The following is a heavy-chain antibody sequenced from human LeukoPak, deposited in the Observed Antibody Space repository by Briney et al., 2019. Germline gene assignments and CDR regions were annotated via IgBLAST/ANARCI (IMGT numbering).Heavy chain of an antibody. CDR2: INPSGGST. J-gene: IGHJ4*02. Sequence: ASVKVSCXASGYTFTSYYMHWVRQALGQGLEWMGIINPSGGSTSYAQKFQGRVTMTRDTSTSTVYMELSSLRSEDTAVYYCAREAAAGTFGYWGQGTLVTVSS. V-gene: IGHV1-46*01. D-gene: IGHD6-13*01. CDR3: AREAAAGTFGY. CDR1: GYTFTSYY.